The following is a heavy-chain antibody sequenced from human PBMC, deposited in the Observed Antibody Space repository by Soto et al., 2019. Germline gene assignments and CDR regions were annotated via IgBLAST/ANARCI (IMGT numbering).Heavy chain of an antibody. Sequence: QVQLVESGGGVVQPGRSLRLSCAASGFTFSSYAMHWVRQAPGKGLEWVAVISYDGSNKSYADSVKGRFTISRDTSKNTLYLQINSLRAVDTAVYYGASAYEGYCFDYWGQGTLVTFSS. D-gene: IGHD3-16*01. CDR2: ISYDGSNK. CDR3: ASAYEGYCFDY. J-gene: IGHJ4*02. CDR1: GFTFSSYA. V-gene: IGHV3-30-3*01.